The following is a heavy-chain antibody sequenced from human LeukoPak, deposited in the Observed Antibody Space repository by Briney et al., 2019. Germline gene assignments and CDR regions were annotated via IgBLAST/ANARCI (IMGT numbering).Heavy chain of an antibody. V-gene: IGHV4-59*12. D-gene: IGHD3-3*01. CDR3: ARALGGGEWLLYNNWFDP. Sequence: SETLSLTCTVSGGSISSYYWSWIRQPPGKGLERIGYIYYSGSTNYNPSLKSRVTMSVDTSKNQFSLKLSSVTAADTAVYYCARALGGGEWLLYNNWFDPWGQGTLVTVSS. J-gene: IGHJ5*02. CDR1: GGSISSYY. CDR2: IYYSGST.